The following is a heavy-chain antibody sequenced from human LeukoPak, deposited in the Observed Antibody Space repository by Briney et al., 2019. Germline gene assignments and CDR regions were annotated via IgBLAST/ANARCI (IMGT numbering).Heavy chain of an antibody. J-gene: IGHJ4*02. Sequence: GASVKVSCKASGYTFTGYYMHWVRQAPGQGREWMGWINPNSGGTNYAQKFQGRVTMTRDTSISTAYMALSRLRSDDTAVYYCARYKRDGYNLDYWGQGTLATVSS. CDR3: ARYKRDGYNLDY. V-gene: IGHV1-2*02. D-gene: IGHD5-24*01. CDR2: INPNSGGT. CDR1: GYTFTGYY.